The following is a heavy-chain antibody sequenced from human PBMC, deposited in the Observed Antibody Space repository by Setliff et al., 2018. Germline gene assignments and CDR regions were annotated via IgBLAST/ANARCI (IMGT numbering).Heavy chain of an antibody. J-gene: IGHJ4*02. V-gene: IGHV3-21*04. CDR2: ISSANNYL. CDR3: ATTRVWIPVLDS. Sequence: PGGSLRLSCAASGFALASHNMLWVRQAPGKGLEWVAAISSANNYLVYADSVKGRFTISRDNAKNSVYLQMNSLRAEDTAIYYCATTRVWIPVLDSCGQGTLVTVSS. CDR1: GFALASHN. D-gene: IGHD5-18*01.